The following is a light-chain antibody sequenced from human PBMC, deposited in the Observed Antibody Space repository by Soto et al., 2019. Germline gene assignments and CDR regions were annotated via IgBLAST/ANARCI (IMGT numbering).Light chain of an antibody. Sequence: DIRMTQSPSSLSASVGDRVTITCRAGQSISAYLNWYQHKAGKPPKLLISGAASLQSGVPSRFSGSGSGTDFTITINKLQPEYFANFYCQQSYSAPTISFGQGTRLEIK. J-gene: IGKJ5*01. CDR3: QQSYSAPTIS. CDR2: GAA. V-gene: IGKV1-39*01. CDR1: QSISAY.